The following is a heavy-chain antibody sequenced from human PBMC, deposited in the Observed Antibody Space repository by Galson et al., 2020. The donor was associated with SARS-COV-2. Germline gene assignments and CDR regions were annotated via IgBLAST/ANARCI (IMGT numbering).Heavy chain of an antibody. CDR1: GFAFNKFW. D-gene: IGHD3-10*01. CDR2: INQDGSGK. CDR3: AREIWPKDY. V-gene: IGHV3-7*01. J-gene: IGHJ4*02. Sequence: QLGESLKISCAASGFAFNKFWMSWVRHVPGKGLEWVANINQDGSGKDFAGSVKGRFTTSRDNANNLVYLQMNSLRVEDTAVYYCAREIWPKDYWGQGTLVTVSS.